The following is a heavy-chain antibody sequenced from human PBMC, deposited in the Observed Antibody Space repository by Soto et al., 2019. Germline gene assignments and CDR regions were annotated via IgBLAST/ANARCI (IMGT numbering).Heavy chain of an antibody. CDR3: ARDKDSYGLDY. J-gene: IGHJ4*02. CDR2: IYYSGST. D-gene: IGHD5-18*01. CDR1: GGSISSYY. Sequence: SETLSLTCTVSGGSISSYYWSWIRQHPGKGLEWIGCIYYSGSTYYNPSLKSRVTISVDTSKNQFSLKLSSVTAADTAVYYCARDKDSYGLDYWGQGTLVTVSS. V-gene: IGHV4-59*06.